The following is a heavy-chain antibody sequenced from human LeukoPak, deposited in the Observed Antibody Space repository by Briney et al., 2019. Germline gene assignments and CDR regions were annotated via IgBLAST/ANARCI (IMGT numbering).Heavy chain of an antibody. CDR2: IYYSGST. Sequence: PSETLSLTCAVYGGSFSGYYWSWLRQPPGKGLEWIGYIYYSGSTYYNPSLKSRVTISVDTSKNQFSLKLSSVTAADTAVYYCARDIPDSSGYYFDYWGQGTLVTVSS. CDR3: ARDIPDSSGYYFDY. CDR1: GGSFSGYY. J-gene: IGHJ4*02. V-gene: IGHV4-34*09. D-gene: IGHD3-22*01.